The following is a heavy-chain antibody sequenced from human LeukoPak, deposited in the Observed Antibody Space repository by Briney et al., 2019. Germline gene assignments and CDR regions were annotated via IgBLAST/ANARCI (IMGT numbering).Heavy chain of an antibody. CDR3: ARYCTSATCYAFDP. CDR2: MNPNSGNT. Sequence: ASVKVSCKASGYTFTSYDINWVRQATGQGFEWMGWMNPNSGNTGYAQKFQGRVTMTTDTSTSTAYMELRSLRSDDTAVYYCARYCTSATCYAFDPWGQGSLVTVSS. V-gene: IGHV1-8*01. J-gene: IGHJ5*02. D-gene: IGHD2-2*01. CDR1: GYTFTSYD.